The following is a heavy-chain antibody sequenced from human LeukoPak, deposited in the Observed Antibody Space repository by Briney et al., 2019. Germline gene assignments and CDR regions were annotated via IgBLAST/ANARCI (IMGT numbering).Heavy chain of an antibody. CDR1: GFTFSSYG. CDR3: VKDNPLDY. V-gene: IGHV3-30*02. Sequence: QPGGSLRLSCGASGFTFSSYGMLWVRQSPGKGLEWVAFIRYDGNIKFYADSMKGRFTISRDNSKSTLYLHINSLRPEDTALYYCVKDNPLDYWGQGTLVIVSS. D-gene: IGHD1-14*01. J-gene: IGHJ4*02. CDR2: IRYDGNIK.